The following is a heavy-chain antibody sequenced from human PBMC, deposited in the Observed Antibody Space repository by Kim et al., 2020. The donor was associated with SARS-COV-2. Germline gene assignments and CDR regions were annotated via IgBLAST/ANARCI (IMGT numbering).Heavy chain of an antibody. CDR3: ARREYGSGSYYDWYFDL. CDR2: IYYSGST. V-gene: IGHV4-59*08. Sequence: SETLSLTCTVSGGSISSYYWSWIRQPPGKGLEWIGYIYYSGSTNYNPSLKSRVTISVDTSKNQFSLKLSSVTAADTAVYYCARREYGSGSYYDWYFDLWGRGTLVTVSS. CDR1: GGSISSYY. D-gene: IGHD3-10*01. J-gene: IGHJ2*01.